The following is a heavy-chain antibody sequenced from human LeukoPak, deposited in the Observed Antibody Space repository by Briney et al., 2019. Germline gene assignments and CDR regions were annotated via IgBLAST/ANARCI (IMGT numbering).Heavy chain of an antibody. V-gene: IGHV4-38-2*02. CDR2: ISYSGSA. D-gene: IGHD3-3*01. CDR1: GYSIGSGYY. Sequence: SETLSLTCTVSGYSIGSGYYWAWIRQSPGKGLERIGSISYSGSAYYSPSHKSQLTISLDMSKNQFSLKVRSVTAAATAVYYCASVFEWSPRFDSWGQGTLVTVSS. CDR3: ASVFEWSPRFDS. J-gene: IGHJ5*01.